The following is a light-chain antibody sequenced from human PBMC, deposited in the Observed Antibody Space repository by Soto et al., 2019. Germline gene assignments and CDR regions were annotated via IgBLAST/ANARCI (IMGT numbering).Light chain of an antibody. Sequence: QSVLTQPPSASGSPGQSVTISFTGTSSDVGGHNYVSWYQQRPGKAPKLIIYEVTQRPSGVSDRFSGSKSGNTATLTVSGLQAEDEADYHCSSYAGINTLVFGGGTKLTVL. J-gene: IGLJ2*01. CDR1: SSDVGGHNY. V-gene: IGLV2-8*01. CDR3: SSYAGINTLV. CDR2: EVT.